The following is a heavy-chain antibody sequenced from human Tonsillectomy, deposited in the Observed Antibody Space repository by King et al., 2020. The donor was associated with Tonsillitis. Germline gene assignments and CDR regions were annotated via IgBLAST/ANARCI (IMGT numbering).Heavy chain of an antibody. CDR1: GGSFIGSY. J-gene: IGHJ4*02. CDR2: INHSGST. V-gene: IGHV4-34*01. CDR3: ARRGTDSSGYYLFDY. D-gene: IGHD3-22*01. Sequence: VQLQQWGAGLLKPSETLSLTCAVYGGSFIGSYCSWIRQPPGKGLEWIGDINHSGSTGYNPSLKSRVTISVDTSKNQFSLKLSSVTAADTAVYYCARRGTDSSGYYLFDYWGQGTLVPVSS.